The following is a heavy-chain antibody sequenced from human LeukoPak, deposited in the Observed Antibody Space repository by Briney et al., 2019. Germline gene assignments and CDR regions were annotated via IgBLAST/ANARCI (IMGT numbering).Heavy chain of an antibody. V-gene: IGHV4-59*12. CDR1: GGSFNRYY. CDR2: IYHSGST. J-gene: IGHJ4*02. Sequence: PSETLSLTCTVSGGSFNRYYWSWTRQPPGKGLEWIGYIYHSGSTYYNPSLKSRVTISVDRSKNQFSLKLSSVTAADTAVYYCARDRIAVGGFDYWGQGTLVTVSS. CDR3: ARDRIAVGGFDY. D-gene: IGHD6-19*01.